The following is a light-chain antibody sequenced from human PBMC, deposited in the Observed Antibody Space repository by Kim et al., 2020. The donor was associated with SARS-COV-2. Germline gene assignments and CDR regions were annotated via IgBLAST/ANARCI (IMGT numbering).Light chain of an antibody. CDR2: DAS. CDR3: QQYKNWIT. Sequence: EIVMTQSPATLYVSLGERATLSCRASQSVSSSLAWYQQIPGQAPRLLIYDASARATGIPARFSGSGSGTEFTLTISSLQSEDFAVYYCQQYKNWITFGQGTRLEIK. V-gene: IGKV3-15*01. J-gene: IGKJ5*01. CDR1: QSVSSS.